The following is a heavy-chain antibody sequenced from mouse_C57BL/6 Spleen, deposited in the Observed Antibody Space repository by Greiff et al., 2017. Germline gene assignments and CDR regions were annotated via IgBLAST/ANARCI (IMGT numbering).Heavy chain of an antibody. V-gene: IGHV5-9-1*02. CDR3: TRGGLPYWYFDV. D-gene: IGHD2-4*01. CDR1: GFTFSSYA. Sequence: EVQLVESGEGLVKPGGSLKLSCAASGFTFSSYAMSWVRQTPEKRLEWVAYISSGGDYIYYADTVKGRFTISRDNARNTLYLQMSSLKSEDTAMYYCTRGGLPYWYFDVWGTGTTVTVSS. J-gene: IGHJ1*03. CDR2: ISSGGDYI.